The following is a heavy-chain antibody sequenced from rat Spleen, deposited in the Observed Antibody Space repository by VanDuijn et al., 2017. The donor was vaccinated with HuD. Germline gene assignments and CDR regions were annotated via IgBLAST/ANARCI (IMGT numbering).Heavy chain of an antibody. J-gene: IGHJ2*01. CDR2: ISPSGGST. V-gene: IGHV5-25*01. D-gene: IGHD1-1*01. Sequence: EVQLVESDGGLVQPGRSLKLSCAASGFTFNEFYMAWVRQTPTKGLEWVASISPSGGSTYYRDSVKGRFTVSRDNAKSTLYLQMDSLRSEDTATYYCVRHPDYSNYFDYWGQGVMVTVSS. CDR1: GFTFNEFY. CDR3: VRHPDYSNYFDY.